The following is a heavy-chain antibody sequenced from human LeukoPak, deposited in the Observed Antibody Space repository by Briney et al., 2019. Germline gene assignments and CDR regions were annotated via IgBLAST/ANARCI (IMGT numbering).Heavy chain of an antibody. CDR2: ISSSSSYI. Sequence: PGGSLRLSCAASGFTFSIYSMDWVRQAPGKGLEWVSSISSSSSYIYYADSVKGRFTISRDNAKNSLYLQMNSLRAEDTAVYYCARDVSSGFLRVNSYWGQGTLVTVSS. J-gene: IGHJ4*02. CDR3: ARDVSSGFLRVNSY. V-gene: IGHV3-21*01. D-gene: IGHD3-22*01. CDR1: GFTFSIYS.